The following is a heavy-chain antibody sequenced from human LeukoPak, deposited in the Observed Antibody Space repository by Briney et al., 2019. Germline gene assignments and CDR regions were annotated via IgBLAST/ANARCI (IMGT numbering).Heavy chain of an antibody. CDR3: ARDILGEGST. V-gene: IGHV6-1*01. J-gene: IGHJ5*02. Sequence: SQTLSLTCAISGDSVSSTTSAWNWIRQFPSRGLEWLGRTYYRSEWGHVYALSVKSRITIDPDTSKNQFSLQLNSVTPEDTAVYYCARDILGEGSTWGQGTLVTVSS. CDR1: GDSVSSTTSA. CDR2: TYYRSEWGH.